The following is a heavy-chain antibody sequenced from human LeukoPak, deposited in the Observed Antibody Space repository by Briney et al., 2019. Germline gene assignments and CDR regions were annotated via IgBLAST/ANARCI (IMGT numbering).Heavy chain of an antibody. CDR2: IIPIFGTA. CDR3: ARSGGLSSSWYYY. Sequence: ASVKVSCKASGYTFTGYYMHWVRQAPGQGLEWMGGIIPIFGTANYAQKFQGRVTITTDESTSTAYMELSSLRSEDTAVYYCARSGGLSSSWYYYWGQGTLVTVSS. V-gene: IGHV1-69*05. CDR1: GYTFTGYY. J-gene: IGHJ4*02. D-gene: IGHD6-13*01.